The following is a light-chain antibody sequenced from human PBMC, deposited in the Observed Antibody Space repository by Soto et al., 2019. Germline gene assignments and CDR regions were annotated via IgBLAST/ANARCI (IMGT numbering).Light chain of an antibody. CDR3: QQYNNWPLT. Sequence: EIVMTQSPATLSVSPGERATLSCRASQSVSSNLAWYQQKPGQAPRLLIYGAFTRATGIPARFSGSGSGTEFTLTIRRLQSEDFAVYYCQQYNNWPLTFGGGTKVDIK. V-gene: IGKV3-15*01. J-gene: IGKJ4*01. CDR1: QSVSSN. CDR2: GAF.